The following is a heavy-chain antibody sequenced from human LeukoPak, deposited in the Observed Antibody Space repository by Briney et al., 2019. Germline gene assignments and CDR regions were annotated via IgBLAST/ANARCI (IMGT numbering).Heavy chain of an antibody. CDR3: ARDYGRYCRGGSCYYGYFDY. J-gene: IGHJ4*02. CDR1: AYTFTSYG. CDR2: ISAYNGNT. V-gene: IGHV1-18*01. Sequence: GPSVKLASKAAAYTFTSYGISCVRQAPGQGLEWMGWISAYNGNTNYAQKLQGRVTLTRETSTSTVYVELSSLRSDDTAVYYCARDYGRYCRGGSCYYGYFDYWGEETLVSVS. D-gene: IGHD2-15*01.